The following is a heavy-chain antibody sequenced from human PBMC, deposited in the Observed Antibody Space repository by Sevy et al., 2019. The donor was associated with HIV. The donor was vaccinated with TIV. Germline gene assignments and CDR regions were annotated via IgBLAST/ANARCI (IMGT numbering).Heavy chain of an antibody. CDR1: GKNLNDLP. CDR3: ATTREYYEDNSGYLDY. V-gene: IGHV1-24*01. Sequence: ASVKVSCKVSGKNLNDLPMHWVRQAPGKGLEWMGRFDPEDGERIYAQKFQGRVTMTEDTSRDTAYMELNSLRSEDTAMYYCATTREYYEDNSGYLDYWGLGTLVTVSS. D-gene: IGHD3-16*01. J-gene: IGHJ4*02. CDR2: FDPEDGER.